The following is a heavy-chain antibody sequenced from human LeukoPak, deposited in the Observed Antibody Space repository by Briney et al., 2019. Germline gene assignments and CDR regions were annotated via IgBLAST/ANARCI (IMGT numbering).Heavy chain of an antibody. J-gene: IGHJ4*02. CDR2: IYYSGST. CDR3: ARRGSSGRLFTSPAFDY. V-gene: IGHV4-59*04. CDR1: GGSISSYY. D-gene: IGHD6-19*01. Sequence: SETLSLTCTVSGGSISSYYWSWIRQPPGKGLEWIGYIYYSGSTYYNPSLKSRVTISVDTSKNQFSLKLSSVTAADTAVYYCARRGSSGRLFTSPAFDYWGQGTLVTVSS.